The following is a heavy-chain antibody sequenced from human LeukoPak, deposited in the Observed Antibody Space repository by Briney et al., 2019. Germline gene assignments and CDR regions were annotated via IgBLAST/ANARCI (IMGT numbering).Heavy chain of an antibody. Sequence: GASVKVSCKASGYTFTSYGISWVRQAPGQGLEWMGGIIPIFGTANYAQKFQGRVTITADESTSTAYMELSSLRSEDTAVYYCARDSCGGDCYVDYWGQGTLVTVSS. CDR2: IIPIFGTA. V-gene: IGHV1-69*13. CDR3: ARDSCGGDCYVDY. D-gene: IGHD2-21*02. CDR1: GYTFTSYG. J-gene: IGHJ4*02.